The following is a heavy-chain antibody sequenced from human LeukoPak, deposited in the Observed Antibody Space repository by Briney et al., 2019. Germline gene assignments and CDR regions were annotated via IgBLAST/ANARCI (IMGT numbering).Heavy chain of an antibody. CDR1: GFSLSTSGM. CDR3: ARVRYDFWSGYSHWFDP. V-gene: IGHV4-39*07. Sequence: SGPTLVNPTQTLTLTCTFSGFSLSTSGMCVSWIRQPPGKGLEWIGEINHSGSTNYNPSLKSRVTISVDTSENQFSLKLSSVTAADTAVYYCARVRYDFWSGYSHWFDPWGQGTLVTVSS. D-gene: IGHD3-3*01. J-gene: IGHJ5*02. CDR2: INHSGST.